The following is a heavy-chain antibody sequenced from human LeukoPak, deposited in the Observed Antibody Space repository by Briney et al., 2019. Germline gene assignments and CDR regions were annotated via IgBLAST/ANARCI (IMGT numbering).Heavy chain of an antibody. CDR2: MNPNNGRT. Sequence: ASVKVSCKASGYTFINYDINWVRQATGQGLEWMGWMNPNNGRTGYAQKFQGRVTMTRNSSISTAYMELNTLTSDDTAVYYCARGSWITGTTSYYYRMDVWGKGTTVTVSS. D-gene: IGHD1-7*01. V-gene: IGHV1-8*01. CDR3: ARGSWITGTTSYYYRMDV. J-gene: IGHJ6*04. CDR1: GYTFINYD.